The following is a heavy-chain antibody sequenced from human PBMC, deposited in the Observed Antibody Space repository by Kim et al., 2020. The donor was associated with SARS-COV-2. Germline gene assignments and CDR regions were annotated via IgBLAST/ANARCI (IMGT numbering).Heavy chain of an antibody. CDR2: IIPIFGTA. CDR3: ARDRSGSYHEQPFDY. J-gene: IGHJ4*02. D-gene: IGHD1-26*01. Sequence: SVKVSCKASGGTFSSYAISWVRQAPGQGLEWMGGIIPIFGTANYAQKFQGRVTITADESTSTAYMELSSLRSEDTAVYYCARDRSGSYHEQPFDYWGQGTLVTVSS. CDR1: GGTFSSYA. V-gene: IGHV1-69*13.